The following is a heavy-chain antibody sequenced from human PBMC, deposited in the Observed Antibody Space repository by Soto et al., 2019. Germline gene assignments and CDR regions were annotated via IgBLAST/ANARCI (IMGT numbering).Heavy chain of an antibody. CDR2: IWYDGSNK. V-gene: IGHV3-33*01. CDR3: ARDLVLGYCSGGSCHSWFDP. Sequence: QVQLVESGGGVVQPGRSLRLSCAASGFTFSSYGMHWVRQAPGKGLEWVAVIWYDGSNKYYADSVKGRFTISRDNSKNTLYLQMNSLRAEDTAVYYCARDLVLGYCSGGSCHSWFDPWGQGTLVTVSS. D-gene: IGHD2-15*01. CDR1: GFTFSSYG. J-gene: IGHJ5*02.